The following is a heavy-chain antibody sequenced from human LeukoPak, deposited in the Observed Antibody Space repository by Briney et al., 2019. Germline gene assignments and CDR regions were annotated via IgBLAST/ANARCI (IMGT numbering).Heavy chain of an antibody. J-gene: IGHJ6*02. CDR3: ARDSAPTYYDFWSGGPPYYYGMDV. CDR1: GFTFSSDW. V-gene: IGHV3-7*01. Sequence: GGSLRLSCAASGFTFSSDWMSWVRQAPGKGLEWVANIKQDGSEKYYVDSVKGRFTISRDNAKNSLYLQMNSLRAEDTAVYYCARDSAPTYYDFWSGGPPYYYGMDVWGQGTTVTVSS. CDR2: IKQDGSEK. D-gene: IGHD3-3*01.